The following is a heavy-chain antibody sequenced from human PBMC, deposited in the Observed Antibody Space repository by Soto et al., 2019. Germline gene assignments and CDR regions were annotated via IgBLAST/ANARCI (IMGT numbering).Heavy chain of an antibody. J-gene: IGHJ5*02. D-gene: IGHD6-13*01. V-gene: IGHV3-30-3*01. CDR3: ARDGEAAAGTVNWFDP. CDR1: GFTFSSYA. CDR2: ISYDGSNK. Sequence: QVQLVESGGGVVQPGRSLRLSCAASGFTFSSYAMHWVRQAPGKGLEWVAVISYDGSNKYYADSVKGRFTISRDNSKNTLYLQMNSLRAEDTAVYYCARDGEAAAGTVNWFDPWGQGTLVTVSS.